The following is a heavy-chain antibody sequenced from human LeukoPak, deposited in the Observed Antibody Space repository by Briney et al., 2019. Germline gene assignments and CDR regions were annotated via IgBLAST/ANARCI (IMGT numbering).Heavy chain of an antibody. CDR1: GVSISGGSNY. J-gene: IGHJ3*02. D-gene: IGHD3-10*01. V-gene: IGHV4-39*07. CDR2: IYSSGNT. Sequence: SETLSLTCSVSGVSISGGSNYWGWLRQPPGKTLEWIGSIYSSGNTYYNPSLKSRVIILIDTAKNHFSLNLTSVTAADTAVYYCARSDGYGLVGIWGQGTMVTVSS. CDR3: ARSDGYGLVGI.